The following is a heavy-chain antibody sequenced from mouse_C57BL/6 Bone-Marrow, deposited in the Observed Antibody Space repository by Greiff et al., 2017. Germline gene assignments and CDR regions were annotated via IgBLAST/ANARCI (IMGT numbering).Heavy chain of an antibody. D-gene: IGHD1-1*01. CDR3: AREGVDDGGFAY. CDR2: IYPRSGNT. CDR1: GYTFTSYG. J-gene: IGHJ3*01. V-gene: IGHV1-81*01. Sequence: VQLQQSGAELARPGASVKLSCKASGYTFTSYGISWVKQRTGQGLEWIGEIYPRSGNTYSNEKFKGKATLTADKSSSTAYMELRSLTSEDSAVYFCAREGVDDGGFAYWGQGTLVTVSA.